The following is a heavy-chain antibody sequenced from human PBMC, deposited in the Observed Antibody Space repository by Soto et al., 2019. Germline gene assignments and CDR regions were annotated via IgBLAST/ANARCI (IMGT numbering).Heavy chain of an antibody. D-gene: IGHD6-13*01. V-gene: IGHV4-39*07. J-gene: IGHJ6*02. Sequence: PSETLSLTCTVSGGSISSSSYYWGWIRQPPGKGLEWIGSIYYSGSTYYNPSLKSRVTISVDTSKNQFSLKLSSVTAADTAVYYCATLRVRDYYYYGMDVWGQGTKVTVSS. CDR2: IYYSGST. CDR1: GGSISSSSYY. CDR3: ATLRVRDYYYYGMDV.